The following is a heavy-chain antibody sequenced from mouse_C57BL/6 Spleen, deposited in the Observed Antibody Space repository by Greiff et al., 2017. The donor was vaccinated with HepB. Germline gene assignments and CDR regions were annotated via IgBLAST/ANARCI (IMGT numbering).Heavy chain of an antibody. D-gene: IGHD1-1*01. Sequence: QVQLKQPGAELVMPGASVKLSCKASGYTFTSYWMHWVKQRPGQGLEWIGEIDPSDSYTNYNQKFKGKSTLTVDKSSSTAYMQLSSLTSEDSAVYYCARLDYGSRRFDYWGQGTTLTVSS. J-gene: IGHJ2*01. V-gene: IGHV1-69*01. CDR3: ARLDYGSRRFDY. CDR1: GYTFTSYW. CDR2: IDPSDSYT.